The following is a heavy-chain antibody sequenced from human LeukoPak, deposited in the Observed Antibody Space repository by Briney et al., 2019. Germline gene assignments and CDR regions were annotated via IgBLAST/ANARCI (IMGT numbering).Heavy chain of an antibody. CDR3: AREGMAAAGSPYYFDY. CDR2: IYSGGST. CDR1: GFTVSSNY. D-gene: IGHD6-13*01. V-gene: IGHV3-53*01. Sequence: GGSLRLSCVASGFTVSSNYMSWVRQAPGKGLEWVSVIYSGGSTYYADSVKGRFTISRDNSKNTLYLQMNSLRAEDTAVYYCAREGMAAAGSPYYFDYWGQGTLVTVSS. J-gene: IGHJ4*02.